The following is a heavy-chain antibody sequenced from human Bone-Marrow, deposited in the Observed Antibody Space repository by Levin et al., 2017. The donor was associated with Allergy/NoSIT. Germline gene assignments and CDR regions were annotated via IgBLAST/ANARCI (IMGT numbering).Heavy chain of an antibody. D-gene: IGHD3-3*01. CDR3: ARSPDRKTVFGVSIPPPHAFMDV. CDR2: ISPYSGNA. CDR1: GYSFVTYT. Sequence: ASVKVSCKTSGYSFVTYTVSWVRQAPGQGLEWMGWISPYSGNATYAQEFQDRVAMTADTSTSTAYMELRSLRSADTAVYYCARSPDRKTVFGVSIPPPHAFMDVWGKGTKVSVSS. V-gene: IGHV1-18*01. J-gene: IGHJ6*03.